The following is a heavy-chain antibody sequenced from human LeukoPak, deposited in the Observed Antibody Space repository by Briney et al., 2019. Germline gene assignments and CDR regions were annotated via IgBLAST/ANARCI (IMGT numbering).Heavy chain of an antibody. V-gene: IGHV1-2*02. CDR1: GYTFTGYY. Sequence: GASVKVSCKASGYTFTGYYMHWVRQAPGQRLEWMGWINPNSGGTNYAQKFQGRVTMTRDTSISTAYMELSRLRSDDTAVYYCARDPHQLLFGYYFDYWGQGTLVTVSS. D-gene: IGHD2-2*01. CDR3: ARDPHQLLFGYYFDY. CDR2: INPNSGGT. J-gene: IGHJ4*02.